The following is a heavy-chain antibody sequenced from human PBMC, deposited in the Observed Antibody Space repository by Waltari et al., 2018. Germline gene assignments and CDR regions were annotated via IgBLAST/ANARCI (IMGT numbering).Heavy chain of an antibody. J-gene: IGHJ6*03. Sequence: QAQLQESGPGLVKPSETLSLTCTVSGGSINNYYWSWIRQSPVKGLEWIGYLYSSGSANYNPSLKSRVTISFDKSNNQFSLRLTSVTAADTAVYYCAGNSKSTYYMDVWGKGTTVTISS. CDR3: AGNSKSTYYMDV. CDR2: LYSSGSA. V-gene: IGHV4-59*08. CDR1: GGSINNYY.